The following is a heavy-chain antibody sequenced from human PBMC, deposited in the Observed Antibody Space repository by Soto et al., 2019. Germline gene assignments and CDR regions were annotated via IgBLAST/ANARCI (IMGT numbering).Heavy chain of an antibody. V-gene: IGHV4-31*03. Sequence: QVQLQESGPGLVKPSQTLSLTCTVSGGSISSGGYYWSWIRQHPGKGREWIGYGYYSGSTYYNPSLKSRVTISVDTSKSQCSLKLSSVTAADTAVYYCARDARYDSSGYCLDYWGQGALVTVSS. CDR3: ARDARYDSSGYCLDY. CDR2: GYYSGST. D-gene: IGHD3-22*01. CDR1: GGSISSGGYY. J-gene: IGHJ4*02.